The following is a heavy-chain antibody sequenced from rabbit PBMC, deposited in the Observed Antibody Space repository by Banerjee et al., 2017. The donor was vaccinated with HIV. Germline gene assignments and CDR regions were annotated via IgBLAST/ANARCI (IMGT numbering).Heavy chain of an antibody. V-gene: IGHV1S47*01. D-gene: IGHD6-1*01. CDR1: GFDFSYNA. J-gene: IGHJ4*01. CDR3: ARSYYTYGVLAYAYSLHL. CDR2: IYIDDGSS. Sequence: QEQLVESGGGLVQPEGSLTLTCKASGFDFSYNAMCWVRQAPGKRPEWIACIYIDDGSSYYATWVNGRFTISRSTSLNTVTLQMTSLTAADTATYFCARSYYTYGVLAYAYSLHLWGQGTLVTDS.